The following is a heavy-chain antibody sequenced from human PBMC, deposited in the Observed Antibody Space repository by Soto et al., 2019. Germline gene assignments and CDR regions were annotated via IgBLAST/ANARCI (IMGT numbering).Heavy chain of an antibody. D-gene: IGHD3-22*01. CDR3: ARPYYYDSSGYYF. CDR1: GGSISSSSYY. J-gene: IGHJ4*02. CDR2: IYYSGST. V-gene: IGHV4-39*01. Sequence: SETLSLTCTVSGGSISSSSYYWGWIRQPPGKGLEWIGSIYYSGSTYYNPSLKSRVTISVDTSKNQFSLKLSSVTAADTAVYYCARPYYYDSSGYYFWGQGTLVTVSS.